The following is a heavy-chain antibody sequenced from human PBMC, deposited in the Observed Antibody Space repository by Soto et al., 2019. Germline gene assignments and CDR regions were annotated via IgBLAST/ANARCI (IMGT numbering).Heavy chain of an antibody. V-gene: IGHV1-69*13. CDR1: GGTFSSYA. J-gene: IGHJ6*02. Sequence: SVKVSCKASGGTFSSYAISWVRQAPGQELEWMGGIIPIFGTANYAQKFQGRVTITADESTSTAYMELSSLRSEDTAVYYCTSTIFGVVIPGGYYYGMDVWGQGTTVTVSS. CDR3: TSTIFGVVIPGGYYYGMDV. D-gene: IGHD3-3*01. CDR2: IIPIFGTA.